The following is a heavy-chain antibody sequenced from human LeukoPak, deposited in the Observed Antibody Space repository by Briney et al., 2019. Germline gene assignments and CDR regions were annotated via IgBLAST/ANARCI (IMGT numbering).Heavy chain of an antibody. Sequence: GESLKISCKGSGYSFTTYRIGWVRQMPGKGLEWMGVISPGDSDIRYSPSFQGQVIISADESISTAYLQRSSLKASDTAMYYCVRHLDDSSGYYYRTMYYFDYWGQGTLVTVSS. CDR1: GYSFTTYR. CDR2: ISPGDSDI. D-gene: IGHD3-22*01. CDR3: VRHLDDSSGYYYRTMYYFDY. J-gene: IGHJ4*02. V-gene: IGHV5-51*01.